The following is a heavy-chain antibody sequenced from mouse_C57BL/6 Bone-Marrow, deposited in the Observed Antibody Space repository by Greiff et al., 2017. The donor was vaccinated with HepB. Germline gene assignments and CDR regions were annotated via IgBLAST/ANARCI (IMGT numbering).Heavy chain of an antibody. J-gene: IGHJ3*01. D-gene: IGHD2-4*01. CDR3: ARNPYEDYDVSWFAY. CDR2: INPSSGYT. CDR1: GYTFTSYW. Sequence: QVQLQQSGAELATPGASVKLSCKASGYTFTSYWMHWVNQRPGQGLEWIGYINPSSGYTKYNQKFKDKATLTADKSSSTAYMQLSSLTYEDSAVYYCARNPYEDYDVSWFAYWGQGTLVTVSA. V-gene: IGHV1-7*01.